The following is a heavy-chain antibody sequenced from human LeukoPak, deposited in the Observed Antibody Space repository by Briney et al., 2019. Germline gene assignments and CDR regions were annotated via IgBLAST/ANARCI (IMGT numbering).Heavy chain of an antibody. V-gene: IGHV1-18*01. J-gene: IGHJ4*02. CDR1: GYTFTSYG. D-gene: IGHD3-22*01. CDR2: ISAYNGNT. Sequence: GASVKVSCKASGYTFTSYGISWVRQAPGQGLEWMGWISAYNGNTNYAQKLQGRVTMTTDTSTSTAYMELRSLRSDDTAVYYCARAHTYYYASSGYYTDYWGQGTLVTVSS. CDR3: ARAHTYYYASSGYYTDY.